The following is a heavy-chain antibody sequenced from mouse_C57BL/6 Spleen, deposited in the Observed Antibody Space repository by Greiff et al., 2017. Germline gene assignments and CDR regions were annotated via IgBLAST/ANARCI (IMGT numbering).Heavy chain of an antibody. D-gene: IGHD2-2*01. CDR3: ARLPYGYDEAY. Sequence: DVMLVESGGDLVKPGGSLKLSCAASGFTFSSYGMSWVRQTPDKRLEWVATISSGGSYTYYPDSVKGRFTISRDNAKNTLYLQMSSLKSEDTAMYYCARLPYGYDEAYWGQGTLVTVSA. CDR2: ISSGGSYT. J-gene: IGHJ3*01. V-gene: IGHV5-6*02. CDR1: GFTFSSYG.